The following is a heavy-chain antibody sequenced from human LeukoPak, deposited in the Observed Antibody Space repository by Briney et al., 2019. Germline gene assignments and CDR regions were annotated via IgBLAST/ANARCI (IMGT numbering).Heavy chain of an antibody. Sequence: SETMSLTCAVYGGSFSGYYWSWIRQPPGKGLEWIGEINHSGSTNYNPSLKSRVTISVDTSKNQFSLKLSSVTAADTAVYYCARRSIVVPAARIDYWGQGTLVTVSS. J-gene: IGHJ4*02. D-gene: IGHD2-2*01. CDR3: ARRSIVVPAARIDY. CDR2: INHSGST. V-gene: IGHV4-34*01. CDR1: GGSFSGYY.